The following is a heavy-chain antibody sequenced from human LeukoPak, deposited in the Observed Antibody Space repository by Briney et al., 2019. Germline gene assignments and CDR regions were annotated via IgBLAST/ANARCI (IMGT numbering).Heavy chain of an antibody. Sequence: GGSLRLSCAASGFTFSSYAMHWVRQAPGKGLEWVAVISYDGSNKYYADSVEGRFTISRDNSKNTLYLQMNSLRAEDTAVYYCARPMVRGSEYYYYGMDVWGKGTTVTVSS. V-gene: IGHV3-30*04. CDR2: ISYDGSNK. CDR1: GFTFSSYA. D-gene: IGHD3-10*01. J-gene: IGHJ6*04. CDR3: ARPMVRGSEYYYYGMDV.